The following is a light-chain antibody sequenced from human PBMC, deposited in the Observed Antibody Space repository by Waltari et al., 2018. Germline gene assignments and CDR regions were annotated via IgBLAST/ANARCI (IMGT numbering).Light chain of an antibody. CDR1: QDITTS. V-gene: IGKV1-33*01. CDR2: DAS. J-gene: IGKJ2*01. CDR3: QHYHSLPYT. Sequence: DIQLTQSPSSLSAAVGDRVTITCQATQDITTSLSWFQQKPGKAPPPLIYDASSLQAGVPSRFSGTGSGTAFSFTITSLQPEDSATYYCQHYHSLPYTFGRGTKLQIK.